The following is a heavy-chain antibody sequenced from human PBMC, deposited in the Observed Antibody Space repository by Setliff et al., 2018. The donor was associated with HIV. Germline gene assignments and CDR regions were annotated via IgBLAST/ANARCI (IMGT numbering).Heavy chain of an antibody. J-gene: IGHJ5*02. D-gene: IGHD3-3*01. Sequence: SETLSLTCSVSGGSIRSHWSWIRQPPGKGLEWVGYIHYSGSTKYNSSLKRRVTMSIDTSKNQFSLKLSSATAADTAVYYCARQRGGRVTIFGVSGGWFDPWGQGTLVTVSS. V-gene: IGHV4-59*11. CDR2: IHYSGST. CDR3: ARQRGGRVTIFGVSGGWFDP. CDR1: GGSIRSH.